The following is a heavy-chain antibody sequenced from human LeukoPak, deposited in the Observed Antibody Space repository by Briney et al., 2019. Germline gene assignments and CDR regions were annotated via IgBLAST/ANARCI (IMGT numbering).Heavy chain of an antibody. CDR1: GGSISSGSYY. J-gene: IGHJ4*02. Sequence: PSQTLSLTCTVSGGSISSGSYYWGWIRQPPGKGLEWIGSIYYSGSTYYNPSLKSRVTISVDTSKNQFSLKLSSVTAADTAVYYCARARRYSSGGSLDYWGQGTLVTVSS. CDR3: ARARRYSSGGSLDY. CDR2: IYYSGST. D-gene: IGHD6-25*01. V-gene: IGHV4-39*07.